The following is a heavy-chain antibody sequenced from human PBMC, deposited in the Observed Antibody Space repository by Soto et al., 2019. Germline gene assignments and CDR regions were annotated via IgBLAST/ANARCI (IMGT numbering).Heavy chain of an antibody. J-gene: IGHJ6*02. Sequence: VASVKGSCKASRYSFSGRFIHWVRQAPGQGPEWMGRKYMNTGDISDVQKLQGRGNMTDDRSITTAYMELSGLRSDDTAVNYCARYLDRCLDVWGQGTTVTVSS. V-gene: IGHV1-2*06. CDR1: RYSFSGRF. D-gene: IGHD2-2*03. CDR2: KYMNTGDI. CDR3: ARYLDRCLDV.